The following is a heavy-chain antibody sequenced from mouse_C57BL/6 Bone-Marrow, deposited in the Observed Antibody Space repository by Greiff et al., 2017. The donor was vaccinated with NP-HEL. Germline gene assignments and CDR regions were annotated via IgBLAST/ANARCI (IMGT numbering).Heavy chain of an antibody. CDR2: IDPENGDT. J-gene: IGHJ2*01. CDR1: GFNIKDDY. V-gene: IGHV14-4*01. Sequence: VQLQQSGAELVRPGASVKLSCTASGFNIKDDYMHWVKQRPEQGLEWIGWIDPENGDTEYASKFQGKATITADTSSNTAYLQLSSLTSEDTAVYYCTTWGWVPRGNWGQGTTLTVSS. CDR3: TTWGWVPRGN. D-gene: IGHD2-3*01.